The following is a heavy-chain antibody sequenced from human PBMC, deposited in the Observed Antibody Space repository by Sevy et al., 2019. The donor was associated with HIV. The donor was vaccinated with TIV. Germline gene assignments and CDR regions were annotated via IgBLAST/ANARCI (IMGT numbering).Heavy chain of an antibody. D-gene: IGHD6-13*01. J-gene: IGHJ4*02. V-gene: IGHV3-23*01. CDR2: ISPTGGTT. CDR1: GFTFSSYD. CDR3: AKDLEQQLGPDY. Sequence: GGSLRLSCAASGFTFSSYDMSWVRQAPGKGLEWFSGISPTGGTTHYAESVKGRFIISRDNSKKTLFLQMNSLRAEDTALYYCAKDLEQQLGPDYWGQGTQVTVSS.